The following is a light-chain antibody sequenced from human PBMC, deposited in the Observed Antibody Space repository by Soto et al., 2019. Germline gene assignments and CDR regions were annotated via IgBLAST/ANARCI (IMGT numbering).Light chain of an antibody. CDR3: ATWDASLKGYCV. V-gene: IGLV1-44*01. CDR2: SNN. CDR1: NSNIGSHT. Sequence: QSALTQPPSASGTPGQRVTMSCSGGNSNIGSHTVNWYQHLPATAPTLLIFSNNQTPSGVPARFSGSKSGTSASLAISGLQSGDEGAYYCATWDASLKGYCVFGTGTKVTV. J-gene: IGLJ1*01.